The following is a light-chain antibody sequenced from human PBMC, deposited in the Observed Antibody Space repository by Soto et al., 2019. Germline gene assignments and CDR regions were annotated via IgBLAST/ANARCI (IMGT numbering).Light chain of an antibody. Sequence: RVMTQSPVTLSVSPGERVTLSCRASQAISNNLAWYQQKPGQAPRLLIYAASSRASGIPDRFSGSGSETEFTLTISRLEPEDFAVYYCLKYGRSPGWTFGQGTKVEIK. CDR1: QAISNN. J-gene: IGKJ1*01. CDR3: LKYGRSPGWT. CDR2: AAS. V-gene: IGKV3-20*01.